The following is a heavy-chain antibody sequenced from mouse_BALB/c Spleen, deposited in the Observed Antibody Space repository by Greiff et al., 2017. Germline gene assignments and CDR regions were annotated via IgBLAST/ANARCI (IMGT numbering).Heavy chain of an antibody. Sequence: EVQGVESGGGLVQPGGSLRLSCATSGFTFTDYYMSWVRQPPGKALEWLGFIRNKANGYTTEYSASVKGRFTISRDNAQSILYRQMNTLRAEDSATYDCAREGLRFAYWGQGTLVTVSA. J-gene: IGHJ3*01. CDR3: AREGLRFAY. CDR2: IRNKANGYTT. D-gene: IGHD2-2*01. CDR1: GFTFTDYY. V-gene: IGHV7-3*02.